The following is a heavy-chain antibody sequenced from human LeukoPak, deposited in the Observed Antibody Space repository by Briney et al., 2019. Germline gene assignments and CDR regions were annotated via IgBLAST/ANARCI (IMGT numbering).Heavy chain of an antibody. CDR2: IYYSGST. J-gene: IGHJ6*02. V-gene: IGHV4-59*01. CDR1: GGSISSYY. Sequence: SQTLSLTCTVSGGSISSYYWSWIQQPPGKGLEWIGHIYYSGSTKYNPSLKSRVTISVDTSKNQFSLKLSSVTAADTAVYYCARDRSIPAAGGDYYYYGMDVWGQGNTVTVSS. D-gene: IGHD6-13*01. CDR3: ARDRSIPAAGGDYYYYGMDV.